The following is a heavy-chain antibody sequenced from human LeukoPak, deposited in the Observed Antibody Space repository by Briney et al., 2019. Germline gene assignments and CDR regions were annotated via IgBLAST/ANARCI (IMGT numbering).Heavy chain of an antibody. CDR2: INTEGTTT. V-gene: IGHV3-74*03. CDR1: GCTFNSHW. D-gene: IGHD2-2*01. CDR3: TRGKWDIVVVSAGSNWFDT. J-gene: IGHJ5*02. Sequence: GGSLTLSCLPSGCTFNSHWMYWVRQGPGEGRGWVSGINTEGTTTTYVDSVKGRFTISRDNAKNTLYLQMSSLRAEDTAVYYCTRGKWDIVVVSAGSNWFDTWGQGTLVTVSS.